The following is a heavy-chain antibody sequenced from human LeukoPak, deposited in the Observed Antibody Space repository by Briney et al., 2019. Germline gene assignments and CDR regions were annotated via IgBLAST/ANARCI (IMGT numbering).Heavy chain of an antibody. V-gene: IGHV4-61*02. CDR3: ARDSLLPSAMGYYYMDV. Sequence: SETLSLTCTVSGGSISSGSYYWSWIRQPAGRGLEWIGRIYTSGSTNHNASRQSRVTISVDTAKNQCSLKLSSVTAADTALYYCARDSLLPSAMGYYYMDVWGKGTTVTVSS. J-gene: IGHJ6*03. D-gene: IGHD2-2*01. CDR1: GGSISSGSYY. CDR2: IYTSGST.